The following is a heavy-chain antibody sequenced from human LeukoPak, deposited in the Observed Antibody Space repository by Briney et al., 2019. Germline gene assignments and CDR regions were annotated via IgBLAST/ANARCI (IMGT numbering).Heavy chain of an antibody. J-gene: IGHJ4*02. CDR3: ARDEVGATTEFDS. Sequence: QSGGSLRLSCVASGFTFSSFEMNWVRQAPGEGLEWVSYISPSGSDTKYADSVKGRFSISRDNAMNSLYLQMSNLRAEDTAVYYCARDEVGATTEFDSWGQGTLVTVSS. D-gene: IGHD1-26*01. CDR1: GFTFSSFE. CDR2: ISPSGSDT. V-gene: IGHV3-48*03.